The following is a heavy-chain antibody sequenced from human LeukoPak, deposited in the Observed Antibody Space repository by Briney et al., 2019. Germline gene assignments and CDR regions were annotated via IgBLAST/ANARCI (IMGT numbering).Heavy chain of an antibody. J-gene: IGHJ4*02. Sequence: SETLSLTCTVSGGSISSGSYYWSWIRQPAGKGLEWIGRIYNSGSTNYNPSLKSRVTISVDTSKNQFSLKLSSVTAADTAVYYCARLTHYYDSSGYYHEGPVFDYWGQGTLVTVSS. CDR1: GGSISSGSYY. CDR2: IYNSGST. V-gene: IGHV4-61*02. CDR3: ARLTHYYDSSGYYHEGPVFDY. D-gene: IGHD3-22*01.